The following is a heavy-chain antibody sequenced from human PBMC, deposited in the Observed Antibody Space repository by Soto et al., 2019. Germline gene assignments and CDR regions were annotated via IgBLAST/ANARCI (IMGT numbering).Heavy chain of an antibody. V-gene: IGHV4-34*01. CDR1: GGSFSGYY. J-gene: IGHJ4*02. D-gene: IGHD2-2*01. CDR2: INHSGST. Sequence: KPSETLSLTCAVYGGSFSGYYWSWIRRPPGKGLEWIGEINHSGSTNYNPSLKSRVTISVDTSKNQFSLKLSSVTAADTAVYYCARGGWPSSGRIVVVPAAIRSFDYWGQGTLVTVSS. CDR3: ARGGWPSSGRIVVVPAAIRSFDY.